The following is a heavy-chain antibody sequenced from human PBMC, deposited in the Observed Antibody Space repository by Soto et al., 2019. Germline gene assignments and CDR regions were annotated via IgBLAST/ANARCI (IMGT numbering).Heavy chain of an antibody. J-gene: IGHJ1*01. CDR2: IHHRGNT. D-gene: IGHD2-15*01. V-gene: IGHV4-4*02. Sequence: SETLSLTCAVSGASIGSSNWWTWFRQPPGKGLEWIGEIHHRGNTNFNPSLKSRVIISIDKSKNQFSLNLSSVTAADTAVYYCARVSEGSAFHTPDWGQGALLTVS. CDR3: ARVSEGSAFHTPD. CDR1: GASIGSSNW.